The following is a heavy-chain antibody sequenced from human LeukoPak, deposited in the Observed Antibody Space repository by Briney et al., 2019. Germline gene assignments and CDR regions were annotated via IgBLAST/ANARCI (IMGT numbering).Heavy chain of an antibody. J-gene: IGHJ4*02. D-gene: IGHD3-10*01. V-gene: IGHV1-2*02. CDR3: ARVGRYYGSGSFYYFDY. CDR2: INPNSGGT. CDR1: GYTFTGYY. Sequence: GASVKVSCKASGYTFTGYYMHWVRQAPGQGLEWIGWINPNSGGTNYAQKFQGRVTMTRDTSISTAYMELSRLRSDDTAVYYCARVGRYYGSGSFYYFDYWGQGTLVTVSS.